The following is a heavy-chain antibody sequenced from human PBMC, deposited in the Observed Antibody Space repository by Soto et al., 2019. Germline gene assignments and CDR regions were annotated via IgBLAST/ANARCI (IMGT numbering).Heavy chain of an antibody. D-gene: IGHD4-4*01. CDR1: GFTFSSYW. Sequence: GGSLRLSCAASGFTFSSYWMSWVRQAPGKGLEWVANIKQDGSEKYYVDSVKGRFTISRDNAKNSLYLQMNGLRAEDTAVYYCARDNSNWQYYYYYYMDVWGKGTTVTVSS. CDR3: ARDNSNWQYYYYYYMDV. J-gene: IGHJ6*03. CDR2: IKQDGSEK. V-gene: IGHV3-7*01.